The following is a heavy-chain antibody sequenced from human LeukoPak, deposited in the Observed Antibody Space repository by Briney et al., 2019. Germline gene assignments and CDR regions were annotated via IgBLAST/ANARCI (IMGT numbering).Heavy chain of an antibody. J-gene: IGHJ4*02. D-gene: IGHD5-18*01. CDR3: AGDDHVDTAMGDIDY. CDR1: GFTFSSYA. Sequence: GRSLRLSCAASGFTFSSYAMHWVRQAPGKGLEWVAVISYDGSNKYYADSVKGRFTISRDNSKNTLYLQMNSLRAEDTAVYYCAGDDHVDTAMGDIDYWGQGTLVTVSS. CDR2: ISYDGSNK. V-gene: IGHV3-30-3*01.